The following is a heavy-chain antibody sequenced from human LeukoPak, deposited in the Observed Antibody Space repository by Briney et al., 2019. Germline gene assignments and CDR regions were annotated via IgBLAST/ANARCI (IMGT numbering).Heavy chain of an antibody. CDR3: AKDDARYSSGWLVDY. V-gene: IGHV3-11*01. CDR2: ISSSGSTI. J-gene: IGHJ4*02. CDR1: GFTFSDYY. Sequence: GGSLRLSCAASGFTFSDYYMSWIRQAPGKGLEWVSYISSSGSTIYYADSVKGRFTISRDNSKNTLFLQMNSLRAEDTAVYYCAKDDARYSSGWLVDYWGQGTLVTVSS. D-gene: IGHD6-19*01.